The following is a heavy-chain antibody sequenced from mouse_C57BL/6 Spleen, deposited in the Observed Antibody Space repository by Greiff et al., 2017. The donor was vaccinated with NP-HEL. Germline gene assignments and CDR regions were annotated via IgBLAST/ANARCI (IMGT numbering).Heavy chain of an antibody. D-gene: IGHD1-1*01. CDR3: ARPYYYGSSSFDY. CDR2: IYPGDGDT. V-gene: IGHV1-82*01. J-gene: IGHJ2*01. CDR1: GYAFSSSW. Sequence: VQLQQSGPELVKPGASVKISCKASGYAFSSSWMNWVKQRPGKGLEWIGRIYPGDGDTNYNGKFKGKATLTADKSSSTAYMQLSSLTSEDSAVYFCARPYYYGSSSFDYWGQGTTLTVSS.